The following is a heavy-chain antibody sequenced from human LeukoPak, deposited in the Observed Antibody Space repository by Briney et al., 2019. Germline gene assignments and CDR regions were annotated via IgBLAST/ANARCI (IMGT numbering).Heavy chain of an antibody. CDR1: GFTFSSYA. CDR2: ISSNGGST. V-gene: IGHV3-64*01. D-gene: IGHD6-6*01. CDR3: ARGYVFSSSSLGY. Sequence: VGSLRLAWAAAGFTFSSYAMPCVRQAPGEGLEYVSAISSNGGSTYYANCVKGRFTISRDNSKNTLNLQMGSLRAEDMAVYYCARGYVFSSSSLGYWGQGTLVTVSS. J-gene: IGHJ4*02.